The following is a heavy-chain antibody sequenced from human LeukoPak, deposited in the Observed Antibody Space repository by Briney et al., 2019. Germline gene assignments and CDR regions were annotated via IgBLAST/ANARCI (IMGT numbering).Heavy chain of an antibody. CDR3: AREVAAAGSIDY. J-gene: IGHJ4*02. CDR2: INHSGST. D-gene: IGHD6-13*01. CDR1: GGSFSGYY. Sequence: SETLSLTCAVYGGSFSGYYWSWIRQPPGKGLEWIGEINHSGSTNYNPSLKSRVTISVDRSKNQFSLKLSSVTAADTAVYYCAREVAAAGSIDYWGQGTLVTVSS. V-gene: IGHV4-34*01.